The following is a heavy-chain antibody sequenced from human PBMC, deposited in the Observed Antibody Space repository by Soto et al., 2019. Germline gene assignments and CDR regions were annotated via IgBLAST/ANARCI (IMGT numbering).Heavy chain of an antibody. J-gene: IGHJ6*02. Sequence: SETLSLTCAVYGGSFSGYYWSWIRQPPGKGLEWIGEINHSGSTNYNPSLKSRVTISVDTSKNQFSLKLSSVTAADTAVYYCARARPQLLWFGLYGMDVWGQGTTVTVSS. CDR1: GGSFSGYY. D-gene: IGHD3-10*01. V-gene: IGHV4-34*01. CDR3: ARARPQLLWFGLYGMDV. CDR2: INHSGST.